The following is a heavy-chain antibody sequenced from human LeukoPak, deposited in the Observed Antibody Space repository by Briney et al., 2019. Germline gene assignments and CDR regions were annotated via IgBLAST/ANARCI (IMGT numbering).Heavy chain of an antibody. CDR1: GFTFGDYA. V-gene: IGHV3-49*03. J-gene: IGHJ2*01. CDR3: EGSGSPTHDWYFDL. Sequence: GGSLRLSCTASGFTFGDYAMSWFRQAPGKGLEWVGFIRSKAYGGTTEYAASVKGRFTISRDDSKSIAYLQMNSLETEDTAVYYCEGSGSPTHDWYFDLWGRGTLVTVSS. D-gene: IGHD3-10*01. CDR2: IRSKAYGGTT.